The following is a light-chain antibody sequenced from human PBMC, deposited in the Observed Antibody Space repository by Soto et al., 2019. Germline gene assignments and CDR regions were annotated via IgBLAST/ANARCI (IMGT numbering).Light chain of an antibody. V-gene: IGKV1-39*01. CDR3: QQIYAAPVT. J-gene: IGKJ1*01. Sequence: DIQMTQSPSALSASVGDSVTITCRASQTIHNCVNWDQQKPGKAPKLLIYGTSNLQSGVPSRFSGSESGTDFILTISSLQPEDFATYYCQQIYAAPVTFGQGTKVEIK. CDR2: GTS. CDR1: QTIHNC.